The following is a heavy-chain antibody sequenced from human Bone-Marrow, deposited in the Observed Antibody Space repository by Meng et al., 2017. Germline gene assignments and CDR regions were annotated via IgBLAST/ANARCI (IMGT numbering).Heavy chain of an antibody. CDR2: ISSSANTM. CDR3: ARLGYCSGGSCSPLDY. D-gene: IGHD2-15*01. J-gene: IGHJ4*02. CDR1: GFTFSSYE. Sequence: GESLKISCAASGFTFSSYEMNWVRQAPGKGLEWLSYISSSANTMFYADSVKGRFTISRNNTEYSLYLQMNGLSAEETAVYYCARLGYCSGGSCSPLDYWGQGVLVTVSS. V-gene: IGHV3-48*03.